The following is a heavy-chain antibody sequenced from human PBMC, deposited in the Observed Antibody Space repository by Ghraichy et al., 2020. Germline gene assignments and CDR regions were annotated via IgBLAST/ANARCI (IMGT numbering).Heavy chain of an antibody. Sequence: GGSLRLSCAASGFTFSGYAMSWVRQAPGKGLEWVSAISGSGGSTYYADSVKGRFTISRDNSKNTLYLQMNSLRAEDTAVYYCAKDPWVSSGWFLDYWGQGTLVTVSS. CDR3: AKDPWVSSGWFLDY. CDR2: ISGSGGST. J-gene: IGHJ4*02. V-gene: IGHV3-23*01. CDR1: GFTFSGYA. D-gene: IGHD6-19*01.